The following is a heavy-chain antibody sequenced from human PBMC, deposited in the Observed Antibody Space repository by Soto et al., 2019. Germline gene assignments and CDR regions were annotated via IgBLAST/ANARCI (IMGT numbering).Heavy chain of an antibody. Sequence: SETPALTCTVCGGSICSSSYYGGWIHQPPGKGLEWIGSIYYSGSTYYNPSLKSRVTISVDTSKNQFSLKLSSVTAADTAVYYCARRMVLEWSSRKYYFDYWGQGTLVTVSS. CDR3: ARRMVLEWSSRKYYFDY. J-gene: IGHJ4*02. CDR2: IYYSGST. CDR1: GGSICSSSYY. V-gene: IGHV4-39*01. D-gene: IGHD3-3*01.